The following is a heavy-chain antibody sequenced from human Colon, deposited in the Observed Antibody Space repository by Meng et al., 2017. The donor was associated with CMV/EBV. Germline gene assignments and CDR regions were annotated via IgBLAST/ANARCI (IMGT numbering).Heavy chain of an antibody. Sequence: EVQLXXXXXGVVXAXXXLRLSCAASGFTFSNAWMTWVRQAPGKGLEWVGRIKSKTDSGTTDYAAPVKGRFTISRDDSKNTLYLQMNSLKIEDTAVYYCTSLGQRGYWGQGTLVTVSS. CDR2: IKSKTDSGTT. CDR3: TSLGQRGY. V-gene: IGHV3-15*01. J-gene: IGHJ4*02. CDR1: GFTFSNAW.